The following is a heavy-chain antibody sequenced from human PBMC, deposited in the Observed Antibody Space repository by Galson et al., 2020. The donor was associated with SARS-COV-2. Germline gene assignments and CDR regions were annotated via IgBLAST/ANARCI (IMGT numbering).Heavy chain of an antibody. CDR1: GGSVRSYY. Sequence: SETLSLTCTVSGGSVRSYYWSWIRQPPGKGLEWIGYIYYTGTSAFSPSLKSRVTMSVDTSKNQFSLNLNSVTAADTAVEYCASWYCSRSTCYHMDVWGKGTTVTVSS. V-gene: IGHV4-59*02. CDR3: ASWYCSRSTCYHMDV. J-gene: IGHJ6*03. D-gene: IGHD2-15*01. CDR2: IYYTGTS.